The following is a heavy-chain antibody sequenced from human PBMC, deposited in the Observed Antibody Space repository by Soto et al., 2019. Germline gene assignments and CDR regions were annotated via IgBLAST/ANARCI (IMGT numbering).Heavy chain of an antibody. J-gene: IGHJ4*02. CDR3: ARSGSQLYYFDY. CDR1: GFTFSSYA. CDR2: ISGSGGST. Sequence: EVQLLESGGGLVQPGGSLRLSCAASGFTFSSYAMSWVHQAPGKGLEWVSAISGSGGSTYYADSVKGRFTISRDNSKNTLYLQMNSLRAEDTAVYYCARSGSQLYYFDYWGQGTLVTVSS. D-gene: IGHD1-26*01. V-gene: IGHV3-23*01.